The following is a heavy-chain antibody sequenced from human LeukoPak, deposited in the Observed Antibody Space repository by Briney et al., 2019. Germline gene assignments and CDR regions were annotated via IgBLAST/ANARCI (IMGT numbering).Heavy chain of an antibody. Sequence: PGGSLRLSCAASGFTFDDYAMHWVRQAPGKGLEWVSGISWNSGSIGYADSVKGRFTISRDNAKNSLYLQMNSLRAEDTALYYCAKGPTVFIAVAGIGSSYFDLWGRGTLVTVSS. J-gene: IGHJ2*01. D-gene: IGHD6-19*01. CDR2: ISWNSGSI. CDR3: AKGPTVFIAVAGIGSSYFDL. CDR1: GFTFDDYA. V-gene: IGHV3-9*01.